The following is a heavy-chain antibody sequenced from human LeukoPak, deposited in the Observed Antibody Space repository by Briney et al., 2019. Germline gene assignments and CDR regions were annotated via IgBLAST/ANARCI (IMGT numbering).Heavy chain of an antibody. D-gene: IGHD2-15*01. CDR3: AKAPVTSCRGAFCYPFDY. Sequence: GGSLRLSCAASGFAFSSYAMTWVRQAPGKGLEWVSAISGSVGTTYYADSVMGRFTISRDNSKNTLYLQMNSLRAEDAAVYYCAKAPVTSCRGAFCYPFDYWGQGTLVTVSS. CDR2: ISGSVGTT. J-gene: IGHJ4*02. CDR1: GFAFSSYA. V-gene: IGHV3-23*01.